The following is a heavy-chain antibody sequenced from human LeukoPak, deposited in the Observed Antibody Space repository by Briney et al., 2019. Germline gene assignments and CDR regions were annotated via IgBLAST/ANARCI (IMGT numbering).Heavy chain of an antibody. CDR3: ARGGPILRYFDWSLVNPSYYHMDV. J-gene: IGHJ6*03. CDR1: GGSFSGYY. D-gene: IGHD3-9*01. Sequence: SETLSLTCAVYGGSFSGYYWSWIRQPPGKGLEWIGEINHSGSTHYNPSLKSRVTISVDTSKNQFSLKLSSVTAADTAVYYCARGGPILRYFDWSLVNPSYYHMDVWGKGTTVTVSS. V-gene: IGHV4-34*01. CDR2: INHSGST.